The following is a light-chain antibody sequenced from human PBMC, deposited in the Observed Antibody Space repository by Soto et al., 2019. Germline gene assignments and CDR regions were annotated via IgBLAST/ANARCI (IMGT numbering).Light chain of an antibody. CDR2: DAS. CDR1: QDISSA. Sequence: IQLTQSPSSLSASVGDRVTITCRAGQDISSALAWYQQKPGEAPKLLLYDASSLEAGVPYRFSGSGSVTDFTLTITSLLPEDFAKYYCQQFNGFPLTFGGGTKVQIK. J-gene: IGKJ4*01. V-gene: IGKV1-13*02. CDR3: QQFNGFPLT.